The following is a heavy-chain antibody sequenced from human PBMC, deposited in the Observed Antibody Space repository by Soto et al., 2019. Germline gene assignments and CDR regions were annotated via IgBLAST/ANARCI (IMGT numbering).Heavy chain of an antibody. CDR3: ARDPYRSSWYDY. V-gene: IGHV3-30-3*01. Sequence: GGSLRLSCAASGFTFTSSAMHWVRQAPGKGVEWVALISYAGSNKYYADSVEGRFTISRDNSKNTLYLQMNSLRADDTAVYYFARDPYRSSWYDYWGQGTLVTVSS. D-gene: IGHD6-13*01. CDR1: GFTFTSSA. J-gene: IGHJ4*02. CDR2: ISYAGSNK.